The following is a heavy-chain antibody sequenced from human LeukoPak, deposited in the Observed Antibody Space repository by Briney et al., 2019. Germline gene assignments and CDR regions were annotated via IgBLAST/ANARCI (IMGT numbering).Heavy chain of an antibody. J-gene: IGHJ4*02. V-gene: IGHV4-59*01. CDR1: GGSIDAFY. CDR2: VFHSGST. Sequence: PSETVSLTCTVSGGSIDAFYWHWIRQPPGKGLEWIGYVFHSGSTNSNPSLKSRVTISVDTSKNHFSLNLRSVTAADTAVYYCASSGYSYGSFDYWGQGALFTASS. CDR3: ASSGYSYGSFDY. D-gene: IGHD5-18*01.